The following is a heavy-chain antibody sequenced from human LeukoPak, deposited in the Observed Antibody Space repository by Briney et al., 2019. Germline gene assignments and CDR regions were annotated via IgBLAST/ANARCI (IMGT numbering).Heavy chain of an antibody. CDR1: GGSISSGSYY. V-gene: IGHV4-61*02. CDR2: IYTSGST. CDR3: ARDQGEKSAYYDILTGYYAFDI. Sequence: SQTLSLTCTVSGGSISSGSYYWIWIRQPAGKGLEWIGRIYTSGSTNYNPSLKSRVTISVDTSKNQFSLKLSSVTAADTAVYYCARDQGEKSAYYDILTGYYAFDIWGQGTMVTVSS. J-gene: IGHJ3*02. D-gene: IGHD3-9*01.